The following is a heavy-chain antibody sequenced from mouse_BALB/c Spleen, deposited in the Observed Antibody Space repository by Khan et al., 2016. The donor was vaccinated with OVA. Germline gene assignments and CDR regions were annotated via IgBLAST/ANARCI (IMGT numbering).Heavy chain of an antibody. CDR2: IYPGSGNT. Sequence: QVQLQQSGTELARPGTSVKLSCKASGYTFTDYYITWVKQRTGQGLEWIGEIYPGSGNTYYNENFKGKASLTADKSSNTAYMQLSSLTSEDSAVYFCARMDTTSLDYWGQGTTLTVSS. CDR3: ARMDTTSLDY. D-gene: IGHD2-3*01. CDR1: GYTFTDYY. J-gene: IGHJ2*01. V-gene: IGHV1-77*01.